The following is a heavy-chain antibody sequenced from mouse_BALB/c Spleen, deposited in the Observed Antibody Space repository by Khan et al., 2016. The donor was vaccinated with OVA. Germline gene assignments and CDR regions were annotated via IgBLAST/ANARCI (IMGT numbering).Heavy chain of an antibody. V-gene: IGHV1-77*01. CDR2: ISPGSGDT. J-gene: IGHJ3*01. CDR1: GYTFTDYY. Sequence: VQLQQSGAELARPGASVKLSCKASGYTFTDYYINWGKQRTGQGLEWIGEISPGSGDTYYNERFKGKATLTADKSSSTAYLQLSSLTSDASAVYFCARRNYFGYTFVSWGHGTLVTVSA. CDR3: ARRNYFGYTFVS. D-gene: IGHD1-2*01.